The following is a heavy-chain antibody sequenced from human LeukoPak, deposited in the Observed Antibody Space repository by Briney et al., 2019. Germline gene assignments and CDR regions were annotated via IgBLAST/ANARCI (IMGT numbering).Heavy chain of an antibody. Sequence: GGSLRLSCAASGFTFSSYAMNWVRQAPGKGLEWVSNISGSGGHTYYADSVKGRFTISRDNSKNTLYLQINSLRAEDTAVYYCAKRTTWPFDVWGQGTMVTVSS. D-gene: IGHD1-14*01. J-gene: IGHJ3*01. CDR1: GFTFSSYA. CDR3: AKRTTWPFDV. CDR2: ISGSGGHT. V-gene: IGHV3-23*01.